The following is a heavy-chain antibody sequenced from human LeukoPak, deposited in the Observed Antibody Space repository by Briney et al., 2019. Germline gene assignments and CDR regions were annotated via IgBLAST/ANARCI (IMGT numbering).Heavy chain of an antibody. CDR2: INPSGGST. CDR3: ARSTPKQWLYDY. V-gene: IGHV1-46*01. D-gene: IGHD6-19*01. CDR1: GYTFTSYY. Sequence: ASVKVSCKASGYTFTSYYMHWVRQAPGQGLEWMGMINPSGGSTSYAQKFQGRVTMTRDMSTSTVYMELSSLRSEDTAVYYCARSTPKQWLYDYWGQGTLVTVSS. J-gene: IGHJ4*02.